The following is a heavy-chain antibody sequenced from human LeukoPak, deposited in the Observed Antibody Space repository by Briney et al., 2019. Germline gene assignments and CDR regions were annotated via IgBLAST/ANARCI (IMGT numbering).Heavy chain of an antibody. CDR2: ISWNSGSI. J-gene: IGHJ4*02. CDR1: GFTFDDYA. CDR3: AKAYYYYGSGSYSPVDY. D-gene: IGHD3-10*01. Sequence: LPGRSLRLSCAASGFTFDDYAMHWVRQAPGKGLEWVSGISWNSGSIGYADSVKGRFTISRDNAKNSLYLQMNSLRAEDTALYYCAKAYYYYGSGSYSPVDYWGQGTLVTVSS. V-gene: IGHV3-9*01.